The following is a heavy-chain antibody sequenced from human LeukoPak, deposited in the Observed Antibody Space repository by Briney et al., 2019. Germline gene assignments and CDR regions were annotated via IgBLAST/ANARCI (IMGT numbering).Heavy chain of an antibody. CDR1: GFTFSSYA. J-gene: IGHJ4*02. D-gene: IGHD4-23*01. V-gene: IGHV3-30-3*01. Sequence: PGRSLRLSCAASGFTFSSYAMHWVRQAPGKGLEWVAVISYDGSNKYYADSVKGRFTISRDNSKNTLYLQMNSLRAEDTAVYYCARQPGYGGIPYYFDCWGQGTLVTVSS. CDR3: ARQPGYGGIPYYFDC. CDR2: ISYDGSNK.